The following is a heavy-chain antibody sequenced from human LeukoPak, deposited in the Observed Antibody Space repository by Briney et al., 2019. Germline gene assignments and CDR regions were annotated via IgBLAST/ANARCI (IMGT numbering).Heavy chain of an antibody. D-gene: IGHD3-22*01. J-gene: IGHJ4*02. CDR2: IDQHGSEK. CDR3: ARESPHYYDSSGYIDY. CDR1: GFTFSSYE. Sequence: GGSLILSCTASGFTFSSYEMNWVRQAPGKGLEWVAHIDQHGSEKNYVDSVKGRFTISRDNAKNSLYLQMNSLRAEDTAVYYCARESPHYYDSSGYIDYWGQGTLVTVSS. V-gene: IGHV3-7*01.